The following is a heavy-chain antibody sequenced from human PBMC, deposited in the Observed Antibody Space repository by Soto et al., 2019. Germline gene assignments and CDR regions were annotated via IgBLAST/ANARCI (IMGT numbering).Heavy chain of an antibody. CDR2: ISSSSSYI. CDR3: ARDEQQLSYLDY. Sequence: PGGSLRLSCAASGFTFSSYSMNWVRQAPGKGLEWVSSISSSSSYIYYADSVKGRFTISRDNAKNSLYLQMNSLRAEDTAVYYCARDEQQLSYLDYWGQGTLVTVSS. D-gene: IGHD6-13*01. V-gene: IGHV3-21*01. J-gene: IGHJ4*02. CDR1: GFTFSSYS.